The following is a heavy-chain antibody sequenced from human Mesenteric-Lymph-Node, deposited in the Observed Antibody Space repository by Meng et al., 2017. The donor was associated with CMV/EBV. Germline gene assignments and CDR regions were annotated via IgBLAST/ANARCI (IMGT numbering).Heavy chain of an antibody. V-gene: IGHV1-2*02. J-gene: IGHJ5*02. Sequence: ASVKVSCKASGYTFSGYYIHWVRQAPGQGLEWVGYINPNSGGSNYAQKFQGRVTMTRDTDTSISTVYMELSRLRVDDTAVYYCTTDRYNRIDGGHWFDPWGQGTLVTVSS. D-gene: IGHD1-14*01. CDR3: TTDRYNRIDGGHWFDP. CDR2: INPNSGGS. CDR1: GYTFSGYY.